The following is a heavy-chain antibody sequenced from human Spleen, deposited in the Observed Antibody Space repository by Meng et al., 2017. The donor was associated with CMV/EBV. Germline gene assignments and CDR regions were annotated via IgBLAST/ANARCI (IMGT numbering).Heavy chain of an antibody. D-gene: IGHD6-13*01. CDR2: INPNRGGT. CDR1: DSTFTGYQ. CDR3: ARYVSGWSGRWFDP. J-gene: IGHJ5*02. Sequence: GLLVRAGAGLARPGALGKYSCKASDSTFTGYQTHWVRQVPGQGLEWMGWINPNRGGTNYAQKVQGRVTMTRDTSISTAYMELSRLRSDDTGVYYWARYVSGWSGRWFDPWGQGTLVTVSS. V-gene: IGHV1-2*02.